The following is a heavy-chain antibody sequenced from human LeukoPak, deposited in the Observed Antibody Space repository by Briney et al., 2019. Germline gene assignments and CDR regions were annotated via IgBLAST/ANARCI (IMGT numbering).Heavy chain of an antibody. Sequence: GGSLRLSCATHGLTFSSYAMSWIRQAPGQGLKWVSAISGRGGSTYYADFVKGRFTIFRDNFKNTLYLQMSSLRAEDTAIYYCAKVGYFDWLPYGRYFDYWGQGTLVTVSS. CDR3: AKVGYFDWLPYGRYFDY. V-gene: IGHV3-23*01. J-gene: IGHJ4*02. CDR1: GLTFSSYA. D-gene: IGHD3-9*01. CDR2: ISGRGGST.